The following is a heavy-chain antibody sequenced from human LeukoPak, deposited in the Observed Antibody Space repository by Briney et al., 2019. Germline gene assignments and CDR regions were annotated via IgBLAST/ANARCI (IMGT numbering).Heavy chain of an antibody. J-gene: IGHJ4*02. CDR1: GDSVSSNSAA. CDR2: TYYRSKWYN. Sequence: SQTLSLTCAISGDSVSSNSAAWNCIRQSPSRGLEWPGRTYYRSKWYNDYAVSVKSRITINPDTSKNQFSLQLNSVTPDDTAVYYCARAAGKIDYWGQGALVTVSS. V-gene: IGHV6-1*01. CDR3: ARAAGKIDY. D-gene: IGHD6-19*01.